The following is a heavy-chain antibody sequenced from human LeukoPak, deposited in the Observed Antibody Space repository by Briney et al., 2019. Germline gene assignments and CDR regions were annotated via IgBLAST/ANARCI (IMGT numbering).Heavy chain of an antibody. J-gene: IGHJ6*03. CDR1: GGSISSGGYY. V-gene: IGHV4-31*03. D-gene: IGHD3-22*01. CDR3: ARDPSGGSSGYYYYMDV. Sequence: PSETLSLTCTVSGGSISSGGYYWSWIRQHPGKGLEWIGYIYYSGSTYYNPSLKSRVTISVDTSKNQFTLKLSSVTAADTAVYYCARDPSGGSSGYYYYMDVWAKGTTVTVSS. CDR2: IYYSGST.